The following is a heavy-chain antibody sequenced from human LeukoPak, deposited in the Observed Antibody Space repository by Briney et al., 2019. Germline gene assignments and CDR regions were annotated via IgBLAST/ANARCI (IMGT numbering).Heavy chain of an antibody. CDR1: GGSISSSSYY. J-gene: IGHJ4*02. V-gene: IGHV4-39*01. Sequence: PSETLSLTCTVSGGSISSSSYYWGWIRQPPGKGPEWIGSIYYSGSTYYNPSLKSRVTISVETSKNQFSLKLSSVTAEDTAVYYCARLGEGYTMYYWGQGTLVTVSS. CDR3: ARLGEGYTMYY. D-gene: IGHD5-24*01. CDR2: IYYSGST.